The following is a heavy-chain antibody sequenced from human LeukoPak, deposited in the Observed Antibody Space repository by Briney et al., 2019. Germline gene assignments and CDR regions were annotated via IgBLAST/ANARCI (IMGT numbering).Heavy chain of an antibody. J-gene: IGHJ4*02. CDR1: GFTFSSYM. D-gene: IGHD3-16*02. V-gene: IGHV3-7*01. CDR2: IKPDGGEK. Sequence: PGVSLRLSCAASGFTFSSYMMTWVRQAPRKGLEWVANIKPDGGEKYYVDSVKGRFTISRDNAKNSLYLQMNSLRAEDTAVYYCARDGDRSLWSPEYYFDYWGQGTLVTVSS. CDR3: ARDGDRSLWSPEYYFDY.